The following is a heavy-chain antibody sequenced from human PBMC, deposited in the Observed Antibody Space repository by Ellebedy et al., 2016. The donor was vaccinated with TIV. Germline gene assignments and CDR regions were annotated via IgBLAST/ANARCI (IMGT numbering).Heavy chain of an antibody. Sequence: ASVKVSCKASGFTFSSHYIHWVRQAPGQGLEWMGWISGHKPDTNRAQKFQGRVTMTTDTSTSTAYMELRSLRSDDTAVYYCARDFYETDHWFDTFDIWGQGTMVTVSA. CDR3: ARDFYETDHWFDTFDI. J-gene: IGHJ3*02. D-gene: IGHD2/OR15-2a*01. CDR2: ISGHKPDT. V-gene: IGHV1-18*04. CDR1: GFTFSSHY.